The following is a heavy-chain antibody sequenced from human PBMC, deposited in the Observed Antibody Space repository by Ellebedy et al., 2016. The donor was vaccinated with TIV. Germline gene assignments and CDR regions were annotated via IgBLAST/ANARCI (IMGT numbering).Heavy chain of an antibody. Sequence: PGGSLRLSCAASGFTFSDHYISWIRQAPGKGLEWASYISSSGFYTSYADSVKGRFTISRDNAKNSVYLQTNSLRAEDTAVYYCARGYCSGGTCYSHVDYWGQGTLVTVSS. D-gene: IGHD2-15*01. V-gene: IGHV3-11*06. CDR3: ARGYCSGGTCYSHVDY. CDR2: ISSSGFYT. CDR1: GFTFSDHY. J-gene: IGHJ4*02.